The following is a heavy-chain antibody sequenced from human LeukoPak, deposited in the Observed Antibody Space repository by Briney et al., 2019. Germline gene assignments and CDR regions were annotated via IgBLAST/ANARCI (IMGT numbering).Heavy chain of an antibody. CDR3: ARDHHRQTPISFDP. CDR1: GYSFTGFY. V-gene: IGHV1-2*02. Sequence: GASVTVSFKASGYSFTGFYIHWVRQAPGQGLEWMGWINPSNGGTDYAHNFQGRVTMTRDTSVSTAYMELSGLRFDDTAVYYCARDHHRQTPISFDPWGQGTLVTVSS. CDR2: INPSNGGT. J-gene: IGHJ5*02.